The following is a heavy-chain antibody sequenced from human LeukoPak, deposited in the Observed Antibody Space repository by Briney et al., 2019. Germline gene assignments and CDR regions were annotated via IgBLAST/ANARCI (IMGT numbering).Heavy chain of an antibody. Sequence: SQTLSLTCAISGDSVSSDSAAWNWIRQSPSRGLEWLGRTYYRSKWYNDYSASVKSRITINPDSSKNQFSLQLNSVTPEDTAVYYCARAVAGTEGWFNSWGQGTLVTVSS. CDR1: GDSVSSDSAA. D-gene: IGHD1-1*01. J-gene: IGHJ5*01. V-gene: IGHV6-1*01. CDR2: TYYRSKWYN. CDR3: ARAVAGTEGWFNS.